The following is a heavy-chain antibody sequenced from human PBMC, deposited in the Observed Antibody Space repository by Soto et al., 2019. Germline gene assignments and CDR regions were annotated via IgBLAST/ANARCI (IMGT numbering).Heavy chain of an antibody. Sequence: QITLKESGPPLVKPTQTLTLTCTFSGFSLSTNGVGVGWIRQPPGKALEWLALIYWDDDKRFSPSLKSRLTITKDTSKNQVVLTMTNVDPVDTATYYCAHRHGAPGYFDYWGQGALVTVSS. J-gene: IGHJ4*02. CDR3: AHRHGAPGYFDY. CDR2: IYWDDDK. CDR1: GFSLSTNGVG. D-gene: IGHD4-17*01. V-gene: IGHV2-5*02.